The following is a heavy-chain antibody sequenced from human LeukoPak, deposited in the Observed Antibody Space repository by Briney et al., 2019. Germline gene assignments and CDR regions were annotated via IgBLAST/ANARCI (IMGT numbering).Heavy chain of an antibody. CDR1: GGSISSSSYY. J-gene: IGHJ3*02. D-gene: IGHD2-15*01. CDR2: IYYSGST. Sequence: PSETLSLTCTVSGGSISSSSYYWGWIRQPPGKGLEWIGSIYYSGSTYYNPSLKSRVTISVDTSKNQFSLKLSSVTAADTAVYYCARKIKNCSGGSCYSGAFDIWGQGTMVTVSS. CDR3: ARKIKNCSGGSCYSGAFDI. V-gene: IGHV4-39*07.